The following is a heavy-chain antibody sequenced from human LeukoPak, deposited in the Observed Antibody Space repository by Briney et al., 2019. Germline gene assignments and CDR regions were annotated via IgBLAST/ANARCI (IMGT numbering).Heavy chain of an antibody. CDR3: AKRNYYFDY. CDR2: ISDSGGST. D-gene: IGHD1-14*01. CDR1: GFTFSNYA. V-gene: IGHV3-23*01. J-gene: IGHJ4*02. Sequence: GGSLRLSSAASGFTFSNYAMSWVRQPPGKGLEWVSSISDSGGSTYYADSVKGWFTISRDNSKNTLYLQMNSLRAEDTAVYYCAKRNYYFDYWGQGTLVTVSS.